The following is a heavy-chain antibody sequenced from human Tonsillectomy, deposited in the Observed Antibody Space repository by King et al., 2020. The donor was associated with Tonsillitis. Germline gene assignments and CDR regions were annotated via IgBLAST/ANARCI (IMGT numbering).Heavy chain of an antibody. V-gene: IGHV4-4*02. Sequence: VQLQESGPGLVKPSGTLSLTCAVSGGSISSSNWWSWVRQPPGKGLEWIGEIYHSGSTNYNPSLKSRVTISVDKSKNQFSLMLSSVPAGDTAVYYCARAPGEVAWRAGYSHYWGQGTLVTVSS. CDR3: ARAPGEVAWRAGYSHY. CDR1: GGSISSSNW. CDR2: IYHSGST. D-gene: IGHD3-9*01. J-gene: IGHJ4*02.